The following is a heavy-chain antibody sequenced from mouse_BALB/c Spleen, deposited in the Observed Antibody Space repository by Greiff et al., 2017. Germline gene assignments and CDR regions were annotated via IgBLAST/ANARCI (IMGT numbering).Heavy chain of an antibody. D-gene: IGHD1-1*01. CDR3: AYYYGSSSFAY. J-gene: IGHJ3*01. Sequence: EVQLVESGPGLVKPSQSLSLTCTVTGYSITSDYAWNWIRQFPGNQLEWMGYISYSGSTSYNPSLKSRISITRDTSKNQFFLQLNSVTTEDTATYYCAYYYGSSSFAYWGQGTLVTVSA. CDR1: GYSITSDYA. CDR2: ISYSGST. V-gene: IGHV3-2*02.